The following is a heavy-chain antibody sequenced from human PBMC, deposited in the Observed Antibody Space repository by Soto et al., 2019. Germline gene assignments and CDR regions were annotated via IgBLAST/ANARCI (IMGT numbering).Heavy chain of an antibody. D-gene: IGHD3-22*01. CDR1: GFTFRSYS. V-gene: IGHV3-21*01. Sequence: GGALRLSCAASGFTFRSYSMNWGPPAPGKGLEWGSSISSSSSYIYYADSVKGRFTISRDNAKNSLYLQMNSLRAEDTAVYYCARDLGYYDSSGRRSAFDIWGQGTMVTVSS. CDR2: ISSSSSYI. J-gene: IGHJ3*02. CDR3: ARDLGYYDSSGRRSAFDI.